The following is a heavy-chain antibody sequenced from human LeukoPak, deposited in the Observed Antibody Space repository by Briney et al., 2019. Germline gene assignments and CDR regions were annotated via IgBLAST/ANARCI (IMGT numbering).Heavy chain of an antibody. D-gene: IGHD5-24*01. CDR1: GYTFTSYG. CDR2: ISAYNGNT. V-gene: IGHV1-18*01. J-gene: IGHJ4*02. Sequence: GASVKVSCKASGYTFTSYGISWVRQAPGQGLEWMGWISAYNGNTNYAQKLQGRVTMTRNTSITTAYMGLSSLRSEDTAVYYCARVIDGYNLYYFDYWGQGTLVTVSS. CDR3: ARVIDGYNLYYFDY.